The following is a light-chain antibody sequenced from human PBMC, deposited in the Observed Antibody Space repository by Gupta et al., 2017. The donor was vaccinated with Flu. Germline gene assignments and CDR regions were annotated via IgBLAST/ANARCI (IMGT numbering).Light chain of an antibody. CDR3: GTWDSLNSGGL. CDR1: SSNIGSEY. J-gene: IGLJ3*02. V-gene: IGLV1-51*02. CDR2: END. Sequence: SSNIGSEYVSWYQHVPGAVPKLLIYENDKRPSGIPDRFSASKSGASATLDITGLQPEDEADYYCGTWDSLNSGGLFGGGTHLTVL.